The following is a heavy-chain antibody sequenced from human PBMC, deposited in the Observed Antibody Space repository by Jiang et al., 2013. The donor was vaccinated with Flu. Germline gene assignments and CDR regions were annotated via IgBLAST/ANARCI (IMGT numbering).Heavy chain of an antibody. D-gene: IGHD6-13*01. J-gene: IGHJ5*02. CDR1: GDSVSSNSAA. CDR3: ARYGVAGYSSSWYQDNWFDP. Sequence: SQTLSLTCAISGDSVSSNSAAWNWIRQSPSRGLEWLGRTYYRSKWYNDYAVSVKSRITINPDTSKNQFSLQPNSVTPEDTAVYYCARYGVAGYSSSWYQDNWFDPWGQGTLVTVSS. V-gene: IGHV6-1*01. CDR2: TYYRSKWYN.